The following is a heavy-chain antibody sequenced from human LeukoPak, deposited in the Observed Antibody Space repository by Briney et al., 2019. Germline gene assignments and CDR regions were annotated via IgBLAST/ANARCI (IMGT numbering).Heavy chain of an antibody. CDR1: GYTLTELS. CDR3: ATDAVYDSSGYEIDY. J-gene: IGHJ4*02. V-gene: IGHV1-24*01. D-gene: IGHD3-22*01. CDR2: FDPEDGET. Sequence: ASVKVSCKVSGYTLTELSTHWVRQAPGKGLEWMGGFDPEDGETIYARKFQGRVTMTEDTSTDTAYMELSSLRSEDTAVYYCATDAVYDSSGYEIDYWGQGTLVTVSS.